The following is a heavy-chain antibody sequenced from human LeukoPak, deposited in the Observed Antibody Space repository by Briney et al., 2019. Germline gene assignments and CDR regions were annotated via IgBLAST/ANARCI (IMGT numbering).Heavy chain of an antibody. Sequence: GRSLRLSCAASGFTFSSYDMHWVRQPTGKGLSSVSAIGTTSDTYYPGSVKGRFTISRENAKNSLYLQMNSLTAGDTAVYYCVRDGLRGYSNGYLGHYYGMDVWGQGTTVTVSS. J-gene: IGHJ6*02. CDR1: GFTFSSYD. D-gene: IGHD5-18*01. V-gene: IGHV3-13*01. CDR3: VRDGLRGYSNGYLGHYYGMDV. CDR2: IGTTSDT.